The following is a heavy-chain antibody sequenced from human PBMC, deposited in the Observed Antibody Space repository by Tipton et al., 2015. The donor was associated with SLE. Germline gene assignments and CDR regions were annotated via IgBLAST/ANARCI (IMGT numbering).Heavy chain of an antibody. CDR1: GGSISDYS. D-gene: IGHD3-22*01. Sequence: TLSLTCTVSGGSISDYSWSWIRQSPGKGLEWIGSIYYSGSTTHNPSLKSRVTMSLDASRNEFSLKLRSVTAADTAVYYCARTRFYYDSSGSYFSCFDYWGQGTQVTVSS. CDR3: ARTRFYYDSSGSYFSCFDY. V-gene: IGHV4-59*07. J-gene: IGHJ4*02. CDR2: IYYSGST.